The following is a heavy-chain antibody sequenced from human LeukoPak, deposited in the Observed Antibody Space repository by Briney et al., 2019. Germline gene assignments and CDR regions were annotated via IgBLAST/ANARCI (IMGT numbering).Heavy chain of an antibody. CDR3: ARGAVVITNGGYHFDY. Sequence: MTSETLSLTCAVYGGSFSGYYWSWIRQPPGKGLEWIGEINHSGSTNYNPSLKSRVTISVDTSKNQFSLKLSSVTAADTAVYYCARGAVVITNGGYHFDYWGQGTLVTVSS. D-gene: IGHD3-22*01. CDR1: GGSFSGYY. V-gene: IGHV4-34*01. CDR2: INHSGST. J-gene: IGHJ4*02.